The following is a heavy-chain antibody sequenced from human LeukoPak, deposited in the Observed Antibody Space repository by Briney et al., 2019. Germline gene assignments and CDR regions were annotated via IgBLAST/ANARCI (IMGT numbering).Heavy chain of an antibody. CDR2: IYYSGST. D-gene: IGHD1-26*01. J-gene: IGHJ5*02. CDR1: GGSISSYH. V-gene: IGHV4-59*01. Sequence: SETLSLTCTVSGGSISSYHWNWIRQPPGKGLEWIAYIYYSGSTNYNPSLKSRVTISVDTSKNQFSLKLSSVTAADTAVYYCARDVGATPGWFDPWGQGTLVTVSS. CDR3: ARDVGATPGWFDP.